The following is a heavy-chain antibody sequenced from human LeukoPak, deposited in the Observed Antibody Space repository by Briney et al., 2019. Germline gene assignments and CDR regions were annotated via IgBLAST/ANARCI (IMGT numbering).Heavy chain of an antibody. Sequence: GSLRLSCAASGFTFSSYAMSWVRQAPGKGLEWVSAISGSGGSTYYADSVKGRFTISRDNSKNTLYLQMNSLRAEDTAVYYCAKSVAGTMRLYYFDYWGQGTLVTVSS. D-gene: IGHD6-19*01. CDR2: ISGSGGST. CDR1: GFTFSSYA. CDR3: AKSVAGTMRLYYFDY. J-gene: IGHJ4*02. V-gene: IGHV3-23*01.